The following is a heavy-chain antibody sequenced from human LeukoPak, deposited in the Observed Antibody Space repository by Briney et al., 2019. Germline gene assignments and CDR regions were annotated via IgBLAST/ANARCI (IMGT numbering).Heavy chain of an antibody. CDR2: INHSGST. CDR3: VRDCTGGTCAPTV. J-gene: IGHJ4*02. Sequence: SETLSLTCAVYGGSFSGYYWSWIRQPPGKGLEWIGEINHSGSTNYNPSLKSRVSISVDKTKNQFSLKLSSVSAADTAVYYCVRDCTGGTCAPTVWGQGTLVTVSS. CDR1: GGSFSGYY. V-gene: IGHV4-34*01. D-gene: IGHD2-8*02.